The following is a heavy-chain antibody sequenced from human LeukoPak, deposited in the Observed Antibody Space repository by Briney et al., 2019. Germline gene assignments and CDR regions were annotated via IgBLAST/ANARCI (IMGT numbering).Heavy chain of an antibody. J-gene: IGHJ6*02. Sequence: GGSLRLSCAASGFSFRTHSMNWVRQAPGKGLEWVSSISESGTKIYYAGSVKGRFTISRDNAKNSLYLQMNSLRAEDTAVYYCARDLSERPYYYYGMDVWGQGTTVTVSS. CDR2: ISESGTKI. CDR3: ARDLSERPYYYYGMDV. V-gene: IGHV3-48*01. D-gene: IGHD1-1*01. CDR1: GFSFRTHS.